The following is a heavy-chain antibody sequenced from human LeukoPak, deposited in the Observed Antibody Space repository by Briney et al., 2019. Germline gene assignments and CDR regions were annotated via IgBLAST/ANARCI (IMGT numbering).Heavy chain of an antibody. CDR3: ASAWIAAAGSIDY. J-gene: IGHJ4*02. CDR1: GGSFSGYY. CDR2: INHSGST. D-gene: IGHD6-13*01. Sequence: SETLSLTCAVYGGSFSGYYWSWIRQPPGKGLERIGEINHSGSTNYNPSLKSRVTISVDTSKNQFSLKLSSVTAADTAVYYCASAWIAAAGSIDYWGQGTLVTVSS. V-gene: IGHV4-34*01.